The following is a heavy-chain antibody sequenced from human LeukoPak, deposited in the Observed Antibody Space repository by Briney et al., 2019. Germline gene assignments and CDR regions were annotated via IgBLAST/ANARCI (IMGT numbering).Heavy chain of an antibody. Sequence: GGSLRLSCAASGFTFSSYGMHWVRQAPGKGLEWVAFIRYDGSNKYYADSVKGRFTISRDNSKNTLYLQMNSLRAEDTAVYYCAKDGEPYCSSTSCHNYYYVDVWGKGTTVTVSS. D-gene: IGHD2-2*01. CDR3: AKDGEPYCSSTSCHNYYYVDV. J-gene: IGHJ6*03. CDR1: GFTFSSYG. V-gene: IGHV3-30*02. CDR2: IRYDGSNK.